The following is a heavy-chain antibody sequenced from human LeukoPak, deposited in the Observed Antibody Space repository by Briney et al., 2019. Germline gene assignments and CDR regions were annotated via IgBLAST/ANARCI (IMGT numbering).Heavy chain of an antibody. CDR1: GFTLSSFA. D-gene: IGHD5-12*01. J-gene: IGHJ2*01. CDR2: ISDDGSNK. V-gene: IGHV3-30-3*01. Sequence: GGSLRLSCAASGFTLSSFAVHWVRQSPGKGLEWVAVISDDGSNKYYAEYVRGRFTISRSTPRNTLYLQMNSLRPEDTAVYYCARGTGDYDYPLRDRWYFDLWGRGTLVTVSS. CDR3: ARGTGDYDYPLRDRWYFDL.